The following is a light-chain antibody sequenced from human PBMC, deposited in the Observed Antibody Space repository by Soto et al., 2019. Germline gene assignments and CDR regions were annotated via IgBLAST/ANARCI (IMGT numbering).Light chain of an antibody. J-gene: IGKJ2*01. CDR3: QQYKSLYT. CDR2: DAS. Sequence: EIVMTQSPATLSVSPGERASLSCRASQSVRSSLAWYQQKPGQAPRLLIYDASTRATGIPGRFSGSGSGTVFTLTVNSLQSEDVAVYYCQQYKSLYTFGQGTKLEIK. V-gene: IGKV3-15*01. CDR1: QSVRSS.